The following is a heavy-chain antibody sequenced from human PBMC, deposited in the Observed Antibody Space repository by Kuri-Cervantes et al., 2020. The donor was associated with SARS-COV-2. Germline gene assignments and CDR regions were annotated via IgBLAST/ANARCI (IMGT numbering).Heavy chain of an antibody. Sequence: ASVKFSCKASGYTFTGYYMHWVRQAPGQGLEWMGWINPNSGGTNYAQKFQGWVTMTRDTSISTAYMELSRLRSDDTAVYYCARASVRGIIITYHSYGMDVWGQGTTVTVSS. V-gene: IGHV1-2*04. CDR1: GYTFTGYY. D-gene: IGHD3-10*01. CDR3: ARASVRGIIITYHSYGMDV. CDR2: INPNSGGT. J-gene: IGHJ6*02.